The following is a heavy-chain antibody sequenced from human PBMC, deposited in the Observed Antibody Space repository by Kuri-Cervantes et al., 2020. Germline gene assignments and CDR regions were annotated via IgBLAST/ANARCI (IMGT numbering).Heavy chain of an antibody. Sequence: SETLSLTCTVSGGSISTGDHYWSWIRQHPGKGLEWIGYIYYSGSTYYNPSLKSRVTISVDTSKNQFSLKLSSVTAADTAVYYCARVPIVVVPAAPEYNWFDPWGQGTLVTVSS. CDR2: IYYSGST. V-gene: IGHV4-31*03. J-gene: IGHJ5*02. CDR1: GGSISTGDHY. CDR3: ARVPIVVVPAAPEYNWFDP. D-gene: IGHD2-2*01.